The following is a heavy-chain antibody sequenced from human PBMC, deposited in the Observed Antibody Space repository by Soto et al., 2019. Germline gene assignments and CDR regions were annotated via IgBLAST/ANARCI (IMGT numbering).Heavy chain of an antibody. D-gene: IGHD6-6*01. J-gene: IGHJ3*02. Sequence: GGSLRLSCAASGFTFSSYAMSWVRQAPGKGLEWVSAISGSGGSTYYADSVKGRFTISRDNSKNTLYLQMNSLRAEDTAVYYGAKTLPPAEYSSSWSAFEICGHGTMVTVSS. CDR3: AKTLPPAEYSSSWSAFEI. CDR2: ISGSGGST. V-gene: IGHV3-23*01. CDR1: GFTFSSYA.